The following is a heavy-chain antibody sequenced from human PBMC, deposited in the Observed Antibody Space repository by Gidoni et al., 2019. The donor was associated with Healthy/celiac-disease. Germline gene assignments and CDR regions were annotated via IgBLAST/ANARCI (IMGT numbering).Heavy chain of an antibody. V-gene: IGHV3-33*01. CDR2: IWYDGSNK. CDR3: ARDRETYYDFWSGYSFDY. CDR1: GFTFSSFG. D-gene: IGHD3-3*01. J-gene: IGHJ4*02. Sequence: QVQLVESGGGVVQPGRSLRLSCAASGFTFSSFGMHWVRQAPGKGLEWVAVIWYDGSNKYYADSVKGRFTISRDNSKNTLYLQMNSLRAEDTAVYYCARDRETYYDFWSGYSFDYWGQGTLVTVSS.